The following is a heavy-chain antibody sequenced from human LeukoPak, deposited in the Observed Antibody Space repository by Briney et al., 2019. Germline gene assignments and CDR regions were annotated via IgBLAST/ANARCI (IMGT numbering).Heavy chain of an antibody. CDR1: GYTFTSYY. D-gene: IGHD2-15*01. J-gene: IGHJ1*01. CDR2: INPNSGGT. CDR3: SRMGYCSGGSCKGYFQH. V-gene: IGHV1-2*02. Sequence: ASVQGFCSASGYTFTSYYMHWVLQAPGQGVEGMGWINPNSGGTNYAQKFQGRVTMTRDTSISTAYMELSRLRSDDAAVYYCSRMGYCSGGSCKGYFQHWGQGTLVTVSS.